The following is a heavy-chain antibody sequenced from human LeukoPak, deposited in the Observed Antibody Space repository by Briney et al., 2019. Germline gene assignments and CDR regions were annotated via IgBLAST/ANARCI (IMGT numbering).Heavy chain of an antibody. CDR2: INHSGST. CDR1: GGSFSGYY. Sequence: SETLSLTCAVYGGSFSGYYWSWIRQPPGKGLEWIGEINHSGSTNYNPSLKSRVTISVDTSKNQFSLKLSSVTAADTAVYYCARGLDSSGWYYYYYMDVWGKGTTVTISS. CDR3: ARGLDSSGWYYYYYMDV. J-gene: IGHJ6*03. D-gene: IGHD6-19*01. V-gene: IGHV4-34*01.